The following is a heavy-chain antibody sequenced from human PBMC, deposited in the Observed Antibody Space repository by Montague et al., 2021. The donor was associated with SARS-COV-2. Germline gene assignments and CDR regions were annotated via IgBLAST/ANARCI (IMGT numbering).Heavy chain of an antibody. CDR2: ISYSGSS. D-gene: IGHD3-22*01. Sequence: SETLSLTCTVSGASVRSGNSYWNWIRQPQGKGLEWIGYISYSGSSNYSPSLKSRVTISVDTSKNQLSLKVVSATAADMAECYCARIGFESVGYYDSYPDWGQGTLVTVSS. V-gene: IGHV4-61*01. CDR3: ARIGFESVGYYDSYPD. CDR1: GASVRSGNSY. J-gene: IGHJ1*01.